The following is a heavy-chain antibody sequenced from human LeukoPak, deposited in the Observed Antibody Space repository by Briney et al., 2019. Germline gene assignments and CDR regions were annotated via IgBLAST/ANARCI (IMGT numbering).Heavy chain of an antibody. CDR2: IYPGDSDT. CDR3: ARGSGSYHTAYMN. Sequence: GESLKISCKGSGYSFTSYWIGWVRQMPGKGLEGMGIIYPGDSDTRYSPSFQGQVTISADKSISTAYLQWSSLKASDTAMYYCARGSGSYHTAYMNWGQGSLVTVSS. CDR1: GYSFTSYW. D-gene: IGHD1-26*01. J-gene: IGHJ4*02. V-gene: IGHV5-51*01.